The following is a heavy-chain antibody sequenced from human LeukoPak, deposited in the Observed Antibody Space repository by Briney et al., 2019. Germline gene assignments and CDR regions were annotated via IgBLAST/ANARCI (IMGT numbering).Heavy chain of an antibody. D-gene: IGHD7-27*01. CDR3: ARAGPLNYYYMDV. CDR1: GGSISSYY. V-gene: IGHV4-59*12. J-gene: IGHJ6*03. Sequence: IPSETLSLTCTVSGGSISSYYWSWIRQPPGKGLEWIGYIYHSGSTYYNPSLKSRVTISVDRSKNQFSLKLSSVTAADTAVYYCARAGPLNYYYMDVWGKGTTVTVSS. CDR2: IYHSGST.